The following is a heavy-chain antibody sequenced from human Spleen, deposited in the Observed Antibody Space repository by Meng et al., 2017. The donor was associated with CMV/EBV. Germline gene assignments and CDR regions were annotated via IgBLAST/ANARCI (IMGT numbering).Heavy chain of an antibody. D-gene: IGHD3-16*02. Sequence: CAASGLTFSSYSMNWVRQAPGKGLEWVSSISSSSSYIYYADSVKGRFTISRDNAKNSLYLQMNSLRAEDTAVYYCARDYLTDYGMDVWGQGTMVTVSS. V-gene: IGHV3-21*01. CDR2: ISSSSSYI. CDR1: GLTFSSYS. J-gene: IGHJ6*02. CDR3: ARDYLTDYGMDV.